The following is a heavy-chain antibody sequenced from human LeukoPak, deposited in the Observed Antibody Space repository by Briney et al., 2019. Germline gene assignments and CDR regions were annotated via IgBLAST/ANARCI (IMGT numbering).Heavy chain of an antibody. Sequence: SETLSLTCAVYGGSFSGYYWSWIRQPPGKGLEWIGEINHSGSTNYNPSLKSRVTISVDTSKNQFSLKPSSVTAADTAGYYWARGGGLTYSSSWPDKNWFEPWGQGTLVTVSS. J-gene: IGHJ5*02. V-gene: IGHV4-34*01. CDR1: GGSFSGYY. D-gene: IGHD6-13*01. CDR3: ARGGGLTYSSSWPDKNWFEP. CDR2: INHSGST.